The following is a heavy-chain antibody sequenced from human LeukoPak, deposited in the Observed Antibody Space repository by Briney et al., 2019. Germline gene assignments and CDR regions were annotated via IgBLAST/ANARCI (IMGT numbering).Heavy chain of an antibody. Sequence: GGSLRLSCAASGFTFNSYSMNWVRQAPGKGLEWVSSISSSSSYIYYADSVKGRFTISRDNAKNSLYLQMNSLRAEDTAVYYCARYSGSYHVVPDYWGQGTLVTVSS. CDR2: ISSSSSYI. CDR3: ARYSGSYHVVPDY. J-gene: IGHJ4*02. D-gene: IGHD1-26*01. CDR1: GFTFNSYS. V-gene: IGHV3-21*01.